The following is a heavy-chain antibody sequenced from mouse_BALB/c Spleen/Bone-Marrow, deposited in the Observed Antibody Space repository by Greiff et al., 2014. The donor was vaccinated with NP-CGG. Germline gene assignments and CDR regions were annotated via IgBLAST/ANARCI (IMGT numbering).Heavy chain of an antibody. CDR3: AREGGYAPFVY. D-gene: IGHD3-1*01. CDR1: GYTFSFYT. V-gene: IGHV1-4*01. Sequence: VQLQQSGAELARPGASVKMSCEASGYTFSFYTMYWVKQRPGQGLEWIGYIDPTSDYTDYNQKFKDKATLTADKSSSTAYMQLSSLTAEDSAVYYGAREGGYAPFVYWGQGTLVTVAA. J-gene: IGHJ3*01. CDR2: IDPTSDYT.